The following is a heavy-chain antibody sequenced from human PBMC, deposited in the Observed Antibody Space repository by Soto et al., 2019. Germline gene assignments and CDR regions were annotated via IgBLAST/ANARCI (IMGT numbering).Heavy chain of an antibody. CDR3: ARHGGDYDILTGFYPAKFDY. Sequence: SETLSLTCTVSGGSISSYYWSWIRQPPGKGLEWIGSIYYSGSTYYNPSLKSRVTISVDTSKNQFSLKLSSVTAADTAVYYCARHGGDYDILTGFYPAKFDYWGQGTLVTVS. V-gene: IGHV4-59*05. D-gene: IGHD3-9*01. CDR2: IYYSGST. J-gene: IGHJ4*02. CDR1: GGSISSYY.